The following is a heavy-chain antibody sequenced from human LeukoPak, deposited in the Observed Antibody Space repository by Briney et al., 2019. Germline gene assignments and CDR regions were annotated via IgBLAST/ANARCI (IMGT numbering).Heavy chain of an antibody. CDR3: ARESTGFDY. CDR1: GFTFDDYA. D-gene: IGHD3-10*01. V-gene: IGHV3-9*03. CDR2: ISWNSGSI. J-gene: IGHJ4*02. Sequence: GGSLRLSCAASGFTFDDYAMYWVRQAPGKGLEWVSGISWNSGSIGYADSVKGRFTISRDNAKNSLYLQMNSLRAEDMALYYCARESTGFDYWGQGTLVTVSS.